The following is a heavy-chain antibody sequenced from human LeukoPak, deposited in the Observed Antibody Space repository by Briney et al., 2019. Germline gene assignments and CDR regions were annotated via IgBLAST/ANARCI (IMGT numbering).Heavy chain of an antibody. D-gene: IGHD1-26*01. V-gene: IGHV1-8*02. J-gene: IGHJ4*02. CDR3: ARGNLGGSYDDGFDY. CDR2: MNPNSGNT. CDR1: GYTFTDYY. Sequence: GASVKVSCKTSGYTFTDYYMHWVRQAPGQGLEWMGWMNPNSGNTGYAQKFQGRVTMTRNTSISTAYMELSSLRSEDTAVYFRARGNLGGSYDDGFDYWGQGTLVTVSS.